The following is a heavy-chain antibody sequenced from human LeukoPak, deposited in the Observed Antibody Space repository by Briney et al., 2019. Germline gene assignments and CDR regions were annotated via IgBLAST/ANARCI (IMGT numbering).Heavy chain of an antibody. CDR1: GGSISSYY. J-gene: IGHJ3*02. CDR3: ARDTRDAFDI. CDR2: IYTSGNT. V-gene: IGHV4-4*07. Sequence: SETLSLTCTVSGGSISSYYWSWIRQPAGKGLEWIGRIYTSGNTNYNPSLKSRVTISLDTSKNQFSLKLRSVTAADTAVYYCARDTRDAFDIWGQGTMVTVSS.